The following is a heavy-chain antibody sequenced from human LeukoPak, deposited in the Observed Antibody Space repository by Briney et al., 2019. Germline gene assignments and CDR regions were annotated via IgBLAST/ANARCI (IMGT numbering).Heavy chain of an antibody. D-gene: IGHD6-19*01. CDR2: ISTSSNRI. CDR1: GFTFSTYW. Sequence: PGGSLRLSCAASGFTFSTYWMNWVRQAPGKGLEWVSYISTSSNRIDYADSVKGRFTMSRDNAKNLLYLQMNSLRDEDTAMYYCASVSAPGTSGWYFGFWGQGNLVNVSS. CDR3: ASVSAPGTSGWYFGF. J-gene: IGHJ4*02. V-gene: IGHV3-48*02.